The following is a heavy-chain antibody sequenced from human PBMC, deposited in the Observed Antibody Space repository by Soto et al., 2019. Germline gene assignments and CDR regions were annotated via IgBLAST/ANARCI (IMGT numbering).Heavy chain of an antibody. CDR3: ARGRFSSGWYEFDY. V-gene: IGHV1-8*01. Sequence: QVQLVQSGAEVKKPGASVKVSCKASGYTFTSYDINWVRQATGQGLEWMGWMNPNSGNTGYAQKFQGRVTMTRNTSISTAYMELSSLRSEDTAVYHCARGRFSSGWYEFDYWGQGTLVTVSS. CDR2: MNPNSGNT. D-gene: IGHD6-19*01. CDR1: GYTFTSYD. J-gene: IGHJ4*02.